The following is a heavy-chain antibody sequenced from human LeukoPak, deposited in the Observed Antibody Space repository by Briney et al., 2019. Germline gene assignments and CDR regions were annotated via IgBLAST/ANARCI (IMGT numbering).Heavy chain of an antibody. CDR1: GGFTSIYY. J-gene: IGHJ4*02. CDR2: INTSGNS. Sequence: SETLSLTCAVSGGFTSIYYWSWIRQTAGKGLEWIGRINTSGNSNYNPSLKSRVTMSVDTSKSQFSLELSSVSAADTAVFYCARDLDTTFDYWGQGTLVTVSS. CDR3: ARDLDTTFDY. D-gene: IGHD5-18*01. V-gene: IGHV4-4*07.